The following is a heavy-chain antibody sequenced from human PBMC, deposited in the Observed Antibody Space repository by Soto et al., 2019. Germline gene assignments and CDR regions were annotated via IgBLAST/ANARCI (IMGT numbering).Heavy chain of an antibody. Sequence: QVQLVESGGGVVQPGRSLRLSCAASEFTISKYGMHWVRQAPGKGLEWVAVIWHDGSYKYNADSVKGRFTVSRDNSKNTLYLQMNSLKAEDTAVYYCARGNWNNGYFDYWGQGTLVTVSS. D-gene: IGHD1-1*01. V-gene: IGHV3-33*01. J-gene: IGHJ4*02. CDR2: IWHDGSYK. CDR3: ARGNWNNGYFDY. CDR1: EFTISKYG.